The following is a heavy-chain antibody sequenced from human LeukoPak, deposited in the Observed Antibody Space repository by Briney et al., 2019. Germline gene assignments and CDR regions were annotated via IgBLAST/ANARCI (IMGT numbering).Heavy chain of an antibody. Sequence: GGSLRLSCAASGFTFSSYAMSWVRQAPGKGLEWVSAISGSGGSTYYADSVKGRFTISRDNAKNTLYLQMNSLRAEDTAVYYCARDYYDSSGYPYFDYWGQGTLVTVSS. CDR1: GFTFSSYA. CDR2: ISGSGGST. V-gene: IGHV3-23*01. J-gene: IGHJ4*02. CDR3: ARDYYDSSGYPYFDY. D-gene: IGHD3-22*01.